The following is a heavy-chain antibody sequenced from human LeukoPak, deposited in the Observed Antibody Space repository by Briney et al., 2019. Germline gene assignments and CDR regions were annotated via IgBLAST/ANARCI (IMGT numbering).Heavy chain of an antibody. D-gene: IGHD2-2*01. CDR1: GCSFNYYY. J-gene: IGHJ5*02. CDR3: ARGQVPAARGYNWFDP. CDR2: INARGDT. Sequence: SETLSLTCAVYGCSFNYYYWNWIRQPPGKGLEWIGEINARGDTNYNPSLKSRVNISVDTSKKQFSLRLTSMIAADTALYYCARGQVPAARGYNWFDPWGQGTLVTVSS. V-gene: IGHV4-34*01.